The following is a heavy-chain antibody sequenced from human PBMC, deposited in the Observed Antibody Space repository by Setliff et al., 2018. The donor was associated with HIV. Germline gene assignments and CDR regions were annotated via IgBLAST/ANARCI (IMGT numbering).Heavy chain of an antibody. CDR3: ARRTIRGDAFDV. D-gene: IGHD3-10*01. CDR1: GYSLSSGFY. Sequence: SETLSLTCSVSGYSLSSGFYWGWIRQAPGKGLEWIANIYHSGNTYNNPYLKSRVTMSLDTSKNQVSLRLTSVTAADTAIYYCARRTIRGDAFDVWGQGTMVTVSS. J-gene: IGHJ3*01. CDR2: IYHSGNT. V-gene: IGHV4-38-2*01.